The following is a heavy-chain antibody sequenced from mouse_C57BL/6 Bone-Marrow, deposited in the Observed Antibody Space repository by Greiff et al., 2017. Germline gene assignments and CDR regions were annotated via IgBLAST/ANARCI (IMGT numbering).Heavy chain of an antibody. D-gene: IGHD1-1*01. CDR1: GFSFNTYA. CDR3: VRQEDYGCSYDWYFDV. Sequence: EVMLVESGGGLVQPKGSLKLSCAASGFSFNTYAMNWVRQAPGKGLEWVARIRSKSNNYATYYADSVKDRFTISRDDSETILYLQMNNLKTADTAMYYWVRQEDYGCSYDWYFDVWGTGTTVTVSS. J-gene: IGHJ1*03. V-gene: IGHV10-1*01. CDR2: IRSKSNNYAT.